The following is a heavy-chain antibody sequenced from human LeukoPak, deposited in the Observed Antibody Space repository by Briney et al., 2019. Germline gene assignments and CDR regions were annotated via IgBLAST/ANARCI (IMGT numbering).Heavy chain of an antibody. CDR3: ARGGDYFDSSRFYSFDY. CDR1: GDSISTYY. J-gene: IGHJ4*02. CDR2: IYASGDR. V-gene: IGHV4-4*07. Sequence: SETLSLTCTVSGDSISTYYWSWIRQPAGKGLEWIGRIYASGDRNYNPFLKSRVTMSVDTSNNQFFLNLDSLTAADTAVYYCARGGDYFDSSRFYSFDYWGQGILVTVSS. D-gene: IGHD3-22*01.